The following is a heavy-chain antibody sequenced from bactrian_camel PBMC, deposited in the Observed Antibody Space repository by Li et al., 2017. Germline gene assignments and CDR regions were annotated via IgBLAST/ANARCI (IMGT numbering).Heavy chain of an antibody. J-gene: IGHJ4*01. CDR1: LYKLPITYGRPC. V-gene: IGHV3S1*01. CDR3: AAVLPYGASCANLEYNN. Sequence: QVQLVESGGGSVQAGGSLRLSCVASLYKLPITYGRPCMGWFRQVPGKEREGVALLSTSTGRTYYADSVKGRFSISQDYAKKTVYLQMNSLKPEDTAMYYCAAVLPYGASCANLEYNNWGHGTQVTVSS. D-gene: IGHD6*01. CDR2: LSTSTGRT.